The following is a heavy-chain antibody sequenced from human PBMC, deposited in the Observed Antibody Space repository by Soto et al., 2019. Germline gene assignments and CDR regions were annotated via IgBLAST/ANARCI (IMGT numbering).Heavy chain of an antibody. J-gene: IGHJ4*02. CDR2: INHSGST. V-gene: IGHV4-34*01. CDR1: GGSFSGYY. Sequence: QVQLQQWGAGLLKPSETLSLTCAVYGGSFSGYYWSWIRQPPGKGLEWIGEINHSGSTNYNPSLKSRVTISVDTFKNQFSLKLSSVAAADTGVYYWWRIGYCRGGRCGGVGFLGQGTLVTVSS. CDR3: WRIGYCRGGRCGGVGF. D-gene: IGHD2-15*01.